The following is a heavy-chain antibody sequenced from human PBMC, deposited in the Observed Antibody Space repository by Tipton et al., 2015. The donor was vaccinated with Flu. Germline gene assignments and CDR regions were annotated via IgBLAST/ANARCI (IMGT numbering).Heavy chain of an antibody. V-gene: IGHV3-20*04. CDR2: LNWNGGNS. CDR1: GFAFDDYA. J-gene: IGHJ4*02. CDR3: ARRGAAITHYFNY. D-gene: IGHD3-16*01. Sequence: SLRLSCAASGFAFDDYAMSWVRQAPGKGLEWVFGLNWNGGNSGYADSVKGRFTISRDDAKNSLYLQMNSLRAEDTALYYCARRGAAITHYFNYWGQGTLVTVSS.